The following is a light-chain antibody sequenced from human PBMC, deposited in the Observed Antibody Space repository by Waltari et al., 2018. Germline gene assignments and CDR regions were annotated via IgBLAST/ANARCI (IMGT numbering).Light chain of an antibody. CDR1: SIHVGGYNY. V-gene: IGLV2-14*01. CDR2: EVS. J-gene: IGLJ3*02. CDR3: SSYTSSSTWV. Sequence: QSALPQHASVSGSPGQTITISCTGTSIHVGGYNYVSWYQQHPSKAPKLMIYEVSNRPSGVSNRFSGSKSGNTASLTISGLQAEDEADYYCSSYTSSSTWVFGGGTKLTVL.